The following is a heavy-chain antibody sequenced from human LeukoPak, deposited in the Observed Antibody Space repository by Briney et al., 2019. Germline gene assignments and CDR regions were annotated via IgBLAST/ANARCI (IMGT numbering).Heavy chain of an antibody. V-gene: IGHV4-61*01. CDR3: ARAGGLRFLEWFPEGMDV. Sequence: SETLSLTCSVSGGSVSSGSYYWSWIRQPPGKGLEWIGDIYYSGSTNYSPSLKSRVTISVDTSKNQFSLKLSSVTAADTAVYYCARAGGLRFLEWFPEGMDVWGQGTTVTVSS. CDR1: GGSVSSGSYY. CDR2: IYYSGST. D-gene: IGHD3-3*01. J-gene: IGHJ6*02.